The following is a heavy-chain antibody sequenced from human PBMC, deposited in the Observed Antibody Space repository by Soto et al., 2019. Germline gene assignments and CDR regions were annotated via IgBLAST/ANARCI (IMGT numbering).Heavy chain of an antibody. CDR1: GFTFSSYA. CDR3: ARDGGSGGVLGAFDI. V-gene: IGHV3-30*04. CDR2: ISYDGSNK. D-gene: IGHD6-19*01. Sequence: GGSLRLSCAASGFTFSSYAMHWVRQAPGKGLEWVAVISYDGSNKYYADSVKGRFTISRDNSKNTLYLQMNSLRAEDAAVYYCARDGGSGGVLGAFDIWGQGTMVTVSS. J-gene: IGHJ3*02.